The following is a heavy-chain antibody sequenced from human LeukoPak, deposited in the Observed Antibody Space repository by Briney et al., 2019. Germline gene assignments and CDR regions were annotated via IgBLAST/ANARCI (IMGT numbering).Heavy chain of an antibody. V-gene: IGHV1-2*02. Sequence: GASVKVSCKASGYTFTGYYMHWVRQAPGQGLEWMGWINPNSGGTNYAQKFQGRVTMTRDTSISTAYMELSRLRSDDTAVYYCARALAAAIPYYYYYYMDVWGKGTTVTVSS. D-gene: IGHD2-2*02. CDR2: INPNSGGT. J-gene: IGHJ6*03. CDR1: GYTFTGYY. CDR3: ARALAAAIPYYYYYYMDV.